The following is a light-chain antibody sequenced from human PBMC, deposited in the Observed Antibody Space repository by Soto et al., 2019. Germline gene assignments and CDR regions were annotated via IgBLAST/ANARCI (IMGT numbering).Light chain of an antibody. Sequence: QSALTQPASVSGSPGQSIAISCTGTSSDVGGYNYVSWYQQHPGKAPKLMIHEVSNRPSGISDRFSGSKSGNTASPTISGLQADDEADYYCSSHTSYSTRVFGTGTKLTVL. CDR1: SSDVGGYNY. V-gene: IGLV2-14*01. CDR3: SSHTSYSTRV. CDR2: EVS. J-gene: IGLJ1*01.